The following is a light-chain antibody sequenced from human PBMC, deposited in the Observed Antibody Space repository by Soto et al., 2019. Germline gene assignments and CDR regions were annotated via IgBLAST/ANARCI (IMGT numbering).Light chain of an antibody. J-gene: IGKJ2*01. CDR2: KAS. CDR3: EQYHSYPYT. Sequence: DIQMTQSPSIVSASVGGGVTITCRANHDMSPWLAWYQQRPGRAPKVLISKASSLQSGVPSRFRGSGSGTEFTLTINGLQPDDFATYYCEQYHSYPYTFGQGTKVEIK. CDR1: HDMSPW. V-gene: IGKV1-5*03.